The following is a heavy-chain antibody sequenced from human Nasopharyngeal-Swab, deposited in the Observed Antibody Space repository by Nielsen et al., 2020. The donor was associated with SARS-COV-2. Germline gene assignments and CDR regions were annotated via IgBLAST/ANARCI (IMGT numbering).Heavy chain of an antibody. CDR3: ARGAVHHMLDL. CDR2: IIPSEGST. V-gene: IGHV1-46*01. D-gene: IGHD3-16*01. J-gene: IGHJ5*02. Sequence: WVRQAPGQGPEWLGLIIPSEGSTAYAQKFQGRVTMTRDTSKSTAYMELSSLRSDDTAVYFCARGAVHHMLDLWGQGTRVTVSS.